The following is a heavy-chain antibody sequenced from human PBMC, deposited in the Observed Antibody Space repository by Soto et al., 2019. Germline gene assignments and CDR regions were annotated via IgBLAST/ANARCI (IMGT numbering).Heavy chain of an antibody. CDR1: GYTFTSYG. CDR2: ISDYNGNT. Sequence: ASVKVSCKASGYTFTSYGISWVRQAPGQGLEWMGWISDYNGNTNYAQKLQGRVTMTTDTSTSTAYMELRSLRSDDTAVYYCARDLRRGVPGAINWFDPWGQGTLVTVSS. CDR3: ARDLRRGVPGAINWFDP. D-gene: IGHD2-2*02. J-gene: IGHJ5*02. V-gene: IGHV1-18*04.